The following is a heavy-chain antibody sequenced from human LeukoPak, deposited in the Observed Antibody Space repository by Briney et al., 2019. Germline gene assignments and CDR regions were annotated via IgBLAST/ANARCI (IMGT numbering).Heavy chain of an antibody. V-gene: IGHV1-46*01. CDR2: INPSGGST. CDR3: TAKGSYRYRGRIFFDY. CDR1: GYTFTSYY. Sequence: GASVKVSCKASGYTFTSYYMHWVRQAPGQGLEWMGIINPSGGSTSYAQKFQGRVTMTRDMSTSTVYMELSSLRSEDTAVYYCTAKGSYRYRGRIFFDYWGQGTLVTVSS. D-gene: IGHD3-16*02. J-gene: IGHJ4*02.